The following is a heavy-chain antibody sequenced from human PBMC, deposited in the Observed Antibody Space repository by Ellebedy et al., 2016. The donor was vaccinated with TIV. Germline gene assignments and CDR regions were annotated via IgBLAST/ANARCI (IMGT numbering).Heavy chain of an antibody. Sequence: TLSLTCTVSGGSISSYYWSWIRQPPGKALEWLALIDWDDDKYYSTSLKTRLTISKDTSKNQVVLTMTNMDPVDTATYYCARTGGAVADYYFDYWGQGTLVTVSS. J-gene: IGHJ4*02. CDR1: GGSISSYY. D-gene: IGHD6-19*01. CDR2: IDWDDDK. CDR3: ARTGGAVADYYFDY. V-gene: IGHV2-70*18.